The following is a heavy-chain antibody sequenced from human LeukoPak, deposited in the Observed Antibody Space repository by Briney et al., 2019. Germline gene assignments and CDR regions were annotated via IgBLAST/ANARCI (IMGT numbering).Heavy chain of an antibody. V-gene: IGHV4-59*08. J-gene: IGHJ5*02. Sequence: SETLSLTCTVSGGSISSYYWSWIRQPPGKGLEWIGYIYYSGSTNYNPSLKSRVTISVDTSKNQFSLKLSSVTAADTAVYYCARRRYGDYGDNWFDPWGQGTLVTVSS. CDR3: ARRRYGDYGDNWFDP. CDR1: GGSISSYY. CDR2: IYYSGST. D-gene: IGHD4-17*01.